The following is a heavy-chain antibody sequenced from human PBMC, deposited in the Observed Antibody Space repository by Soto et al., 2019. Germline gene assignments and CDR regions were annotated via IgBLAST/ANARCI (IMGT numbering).Heavy chain of an antibody. V-gene: IGHV3-7*03. CDR1: GFTFSSYW. CDR2: IKQDGSEK. D-gene: IGHD3-10*01. Sequence: GGSLRLSCAASGFTFSSYWMSWVRQAPGKGLEWGANIKQDGSEKYYVDSVKGRFTISRDNAKNSLYLQMNSLRAEDTAVYYCAREDYYGSGSFYYYYYGMDVWGQGTTVTVSS. CDR3: AREDYYGSGSFYYYYYGMDV. J-gene: IGHJ6*02.